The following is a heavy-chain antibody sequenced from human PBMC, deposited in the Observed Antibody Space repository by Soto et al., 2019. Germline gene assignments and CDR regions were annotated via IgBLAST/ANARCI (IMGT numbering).Heavy chain of an antibody. CDR3: AKGNVGGDSIWFGEPHLSNWFDP. D-gene: IGHD3-10*01. J-gene: IGHJ5*02. Sequence: GGSLRLSCAASGFTFSSYAMSWVRQAPGKGLEWVSAISGSGGSTYCADSVKGRFTISRDNSKNTLYLQMNSLRAEDTAVYYCAKGNVGGDSIWFGEPHLSNWFDPWGQGTLVTVSS. CDR1: GFTFSSYA. CDR2: ISGSGGST. V-gene: IGHV3-23*01.